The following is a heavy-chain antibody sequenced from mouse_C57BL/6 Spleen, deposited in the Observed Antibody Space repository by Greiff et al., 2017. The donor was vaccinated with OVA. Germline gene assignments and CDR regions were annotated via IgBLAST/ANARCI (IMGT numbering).Heavy chain of an antibody. CDR2: IYPRSGNT. V-gene: IGHV1-81*01. CDR3: ARMADSSGPFDY. CDR1: GYTFTSYG. Sequence: QVQLQQSGAELARPGASVKLSCKASGYTFTSYGISWVKQRTGQGLEWIGEIYPRSGNTYYNEKFKGKATLTAYKSSSTAYMELRSLTSEDSAVYFCARMADSSGPFDYWGQGTTLTVSS. J-gene: IGHJ2*01. D-gene: IGHD3-2*02.